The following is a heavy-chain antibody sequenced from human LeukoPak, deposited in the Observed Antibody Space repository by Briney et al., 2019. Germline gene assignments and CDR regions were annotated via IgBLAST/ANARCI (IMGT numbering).Heavy chain of an antibody. CDR1: GGSITSTNF. CDR2: ISLAGRT. V-gene: IGHV4-4*02. Sequence: PSETLSLTCGVSGGSITSTNFWSWVGQPAGGGLEWIGEISLAGRTRYNPSLKSRVNISIDESKNHLYLNLASVTAADTAVYYCSRESGPFCPFGHWGQGTLVAVTS. CDR3: SRESGPFCPFGH. J-gene: IGHJ4*02. D-gene: IGHD1-26*01.